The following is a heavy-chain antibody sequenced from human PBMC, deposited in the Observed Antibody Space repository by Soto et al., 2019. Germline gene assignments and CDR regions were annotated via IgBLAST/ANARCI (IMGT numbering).Heavy chain of an antibody. V-gene: IGHV1-69*13. Sequence: SVKVSCKASGGTFSNYAIIWVRQAPGQGLEWMGGIIPIFGTANYAQKFQGRVTITADESTSTAYMELSSLRSEDTAVYYCAREGTYYDILTGPKAGYYYYGMDVWGQGTTVTVSS. CDR2: IIPIFGTA. CDR1: GGTFSNYA. CDR3: AREGTYYDILTGPKAGYYYYGMDV. J-gene: IGHJ6*02. D-gene: IGHD3-9*01.